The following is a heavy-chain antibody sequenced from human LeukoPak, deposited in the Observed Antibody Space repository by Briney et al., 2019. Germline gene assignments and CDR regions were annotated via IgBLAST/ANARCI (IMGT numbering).Heavy chain of an antibody. CDR1: GYTFTGYY. Sequence: GASVKVSCKASGYTFTGYYMHWVRQAPGQGREWMGWINPNSGGTNYAQKFQGRVTMTRDTSISTAYMELSRLRSDDTAVYYCARDYGDKLADAFDIWGQGTMVTVSS. CDR2: INPNSGGT. CDR3: ARDYGDKLADAFDI. J-gene: IGHJ3*02. V-gene: IGHV1-2*02. D-gene: IGHD6-6*01.